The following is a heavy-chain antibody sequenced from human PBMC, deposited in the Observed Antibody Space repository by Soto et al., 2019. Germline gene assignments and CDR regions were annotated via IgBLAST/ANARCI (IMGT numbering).Heavy chain of an antibody. CDR2: IQTKTDGGTT. J-gene: IGHJ4*02. V-gene: IGHV3-15*07. Sequence: EVHLVESGGGLVKPGGSLRLSCAASGFTFSSAWMNWVRQAPGKGLEWVGRIQTKTDGGTTDYAAPVKGRFTISRDDSKNMLFLQMNSLKTEDTAVYFCTMTSTYWGQGTLVTVSS. CDR3: TMTSTY. CDR1: GFTFSSAW. D-gene: IGHD2-2*01.